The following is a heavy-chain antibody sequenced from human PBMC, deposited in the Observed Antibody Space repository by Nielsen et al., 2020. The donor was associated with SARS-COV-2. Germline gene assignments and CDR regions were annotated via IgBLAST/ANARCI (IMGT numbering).Heavy chain of an antibody. CDR1: GYTFTSYY. Sequence: ASVKVSCKASGYTFTSYYMHWVRQAPGQGLEWMGIINPSGGSTSYAQKFQGRVTMTRDTSTSTVYMELSSLRSEDTAVYYCARERGMTGIVGATNEKDYWGQGTLVTVSS. CDR2: INPSGGST. V-gene: IGHV1-46*01. D-gene: IGHD1-26*01. J-gene: IGHJ4*02. CDR3: ARERGMTGIVGATNEKDY.